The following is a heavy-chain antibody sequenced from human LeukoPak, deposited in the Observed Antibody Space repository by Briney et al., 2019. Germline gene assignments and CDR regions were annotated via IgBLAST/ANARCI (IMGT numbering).Heavy chain of an antibody. V-gene: IGHV3-33*08. Sequence: GGSLRLSCAASGFSFSDHGMHWVRQAPGQGLEWVAVIWYDGSKTFYGDSVKGRFRISRDNSKNTLFLQMNSLRAEDTAVYYCARGDSSGYYEAHWGQGTLVTVSS. J-gene: IGHJ4*02. CDR1: GFSFSDHG. D-gene: IGHD3-22*01. CDR2: IWYDGSKT. CDR3: ARGDSSGYYEAH.